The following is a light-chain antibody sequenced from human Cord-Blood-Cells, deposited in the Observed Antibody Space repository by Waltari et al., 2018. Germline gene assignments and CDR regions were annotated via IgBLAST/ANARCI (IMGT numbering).Light chain of an antibody. Sequence: EIVMKQSPATLSLSPGERATLSCRASQSVSSSYLSWYQQKPGQAPRLLIYGASTRATGIPARFSGSGSGTDFTLTISSLQPEDFAVYYCQQDYNLPLTFGGGTKVEIK. V-gene: IGKV3D-7*01. J-gene: IGKJ4*01. CDR2: GAS. CDR1: QSVSSSY. CDR3: QQDYNLPLT.